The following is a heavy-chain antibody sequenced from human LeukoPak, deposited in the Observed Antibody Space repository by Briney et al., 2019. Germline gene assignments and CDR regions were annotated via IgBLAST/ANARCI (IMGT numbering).Heavy chain of an antibody. Sequence: GGSLRLSCAASGFSFSTYWIHWVRQAPGKGLVWVLRINSDGSGATHADSVKGRFTISRDNAKNTVYLQMNSLRVEDTAVYFCTSRNGSGDYWGQGTPVTVSS. CDR3: TSRNGSGDY. CDR2: INSDGSGA. J-gene: IGHJ4*02. V-gene: IGHV3-74*01. CDR1: GFSFSTYW. D-gene: IGHD3-10*01.